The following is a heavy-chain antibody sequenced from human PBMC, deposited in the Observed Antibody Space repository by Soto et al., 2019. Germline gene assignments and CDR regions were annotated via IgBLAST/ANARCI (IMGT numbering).Heavy chain of an antibody. J-gene: IGHJ6*02. CDR2: IKQDGSEK. V-gene: IGHV3-7*03. CDR1: GFTFSSYW. Sequence: GGSLRLSCAASGFTFSSYWMSWVRQAPGKGLEWVANIKQDGSEKYYVDSVKGRFTISRDNAKNSLYLQMNSLRAEDTAVYYCARDRTALNGYSSSWGQRDYYYYGMDAWGQGTTVTVSS. D-gene: IGHD6-13*01. CDR3: ARDRTALNGYSSSWGQRDYYYYGMDA.